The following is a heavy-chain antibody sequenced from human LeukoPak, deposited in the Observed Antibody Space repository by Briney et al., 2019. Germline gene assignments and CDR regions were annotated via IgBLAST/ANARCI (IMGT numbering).Heavy chain of an antibody. V-gene: IGHV3-21*01. CDR3: AREYDILTGYYIQAMGAFDI. CDR1: GFTFSSYS. J-gene: IGHJ3*02. D-gene: IGHD3-9*01. Sequence: GGSLRLSCAASGFTFSSYSMNWVRQAPGKGLEGVSSISSSSSYIYYADSVKGRFTISRDNAKNSLYLQMNSLRAEDTAVYYCAREYDILTGYYIQAMGAFDIWGQGTMVTVSS. CDR2: ISSSSSYI.